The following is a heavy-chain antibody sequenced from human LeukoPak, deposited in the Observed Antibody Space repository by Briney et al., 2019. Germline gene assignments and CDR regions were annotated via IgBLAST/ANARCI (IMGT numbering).Heavy chain of an antibody. Sequence: ASVKVSCKASGYTFTSYAMNWVRQAPGQGLEWMGGIIPIFGTANYAQKFQGRVTITADESTSTAYMELSSLRSEDTAVYYCARGKGSIAVAGYDYWGQGTLVTVSS. J-gene: IGHJ4*02. CDR1: GYTFTSYA. V-gene: IGHV1-69*13. D-gene: IGHD6-19*01. CDR2: IIPIFGTA. CDR3: ARGKGSIAVAGYDY.